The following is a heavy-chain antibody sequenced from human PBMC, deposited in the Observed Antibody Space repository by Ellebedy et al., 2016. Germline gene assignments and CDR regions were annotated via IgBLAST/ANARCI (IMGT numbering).Heavy chain of an antibody. V-gene: IGHV4-4*07. J-gene: IGHJ6*03. CDR1: GGSISNSY. CDR2: IYTSGST. Sequence: SETLSLXXTVSGGSISNSYWSWIRQPAGKGLEWIGRIYTSGSTDYNPSLKSRVTMSVDTSKNQFSLNLSSVTAADTAVYYCARTSRATNFGGSYYYYMDVWGKGTTVIVSS. D-gene: IGHD1-26*01. CDR3: ARTSRATNFGGSYYYYMDV.